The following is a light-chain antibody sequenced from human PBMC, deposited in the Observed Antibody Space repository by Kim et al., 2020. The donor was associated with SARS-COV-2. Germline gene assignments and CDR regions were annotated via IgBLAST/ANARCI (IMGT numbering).Light chain of an antibody. J-gene: IGKJ1*01. CDR3: QHFSAYPWT. CDR2: KAS. Sequence: DIQMTQSPSTLSASVGDRVTITCRSSQSISNSLAWYQQRPGKAPTLLISKASSLESGVPARFSGSGSGTEFTLTINSPQADDFAAYYCQHFSAYPWTFGQGTKVDIK. CDR1: QSISNS. V-gene: IGKV1-5*03.